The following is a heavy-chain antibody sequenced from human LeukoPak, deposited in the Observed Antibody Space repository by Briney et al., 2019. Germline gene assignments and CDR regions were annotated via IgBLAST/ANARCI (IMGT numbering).Heavy chain of an antibody. CDR1: GYSLTGYY. CDR2: INPNSGGT. CDR3: ARVPPAAPDAFDI. Sequence: ASVKVSCKASGYSLTGYYMHWVRQAPGQGLEWMGWINPNSGGTNYAQKFQGRVTMTRDTSISTAYMELSRLRSDDTAVYYCARVPPAAPDAFDIWGQGTMVTVSS. V-gene: IGHV1-2*02. J-gene: IGHJ3*02. D-gene: IGHD2-2*01.